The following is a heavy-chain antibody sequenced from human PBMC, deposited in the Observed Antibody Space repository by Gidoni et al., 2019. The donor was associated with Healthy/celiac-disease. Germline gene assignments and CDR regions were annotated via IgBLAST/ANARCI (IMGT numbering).Heavy chain of an antibody. V-gene: IGHV4-34*01. D-gene: IGHD6-19*01. CDR1: GGSFSGYY. CDR3: ARGKVWQWLVLRKSGGDYFDY. J-gene: IGHJ4*02. CDR2: INHSGST. Sequence: QVQLQQWGAGLLKPSETLSLTCAVYGGSFSGYYWSWIRQPPGKGLEWIGEINHSGSTNYNPSLKSRVTISVDTSKNQFSLKLSSVTAADTAVYYCARGKVWQWLVLRKSGGDYFDYWGQGTLVTVSS.